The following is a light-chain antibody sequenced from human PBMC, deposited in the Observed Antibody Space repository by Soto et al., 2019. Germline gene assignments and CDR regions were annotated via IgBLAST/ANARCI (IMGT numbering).Light chain of an antibody. V-gene: IGKV1-5*01. J-gene: IGKJ2*03. CDR3: QQYKNYSYS. CDR1: QPVNTF. Sequence: IQMTQSPSTVSASVGDSVTISCRASQPVNTFLAWYQQKPGGAPKVVIFDASNLGSGVPSRFSGSGFGKEFTLSITSLQPDDFATYYCQQYKNYSYSFGQGTKLEIK. CDR2: DAS.